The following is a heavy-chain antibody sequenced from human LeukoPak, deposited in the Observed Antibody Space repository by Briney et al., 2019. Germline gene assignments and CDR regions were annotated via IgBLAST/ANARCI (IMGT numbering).Heavy chain of an antibody. CDR1: GFTFSSYS. CDR3: AKAQYYDSSGYDSDEYYFDY. J-gene: IGHJ4*02. D-gene: IGHD3-22*01. Sequence: GGSLRLSCAASGFTFSSYSMNWVRQAPGKGLEWVSSISSSSSYIYYADSVKGRFTISRDNAKNSLYLQMNNLRPEDTAVYYCAKAQYYDSSGYDSDEYYFDYWGQGTLVTVSS. V-gene: IGHV3-21*04. CDR2: ISSSSSYI.